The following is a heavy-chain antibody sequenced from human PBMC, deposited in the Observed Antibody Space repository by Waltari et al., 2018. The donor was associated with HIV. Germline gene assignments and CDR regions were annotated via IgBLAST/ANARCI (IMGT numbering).Heavy chain of an antibody. CDR1: GGSINSGSYY. V-gene: IGHV4-61*02. Sequence: QVQLQESGPGLVKPSQTLSLTCTVSGGSINSGSYYWNWIRQPAGKGLEWIGRLYTSGNTNYNPSLKSRVTITVDTSKNQFSLRLSSLTASDTGIYYCTRTSTGSDYYYEVDVWGQGTTVTVS. CDR3: TRTSTGSDYYYEVDV. CDR2: LYTSGNT. D-gene: IGHD3-22*01. J-gene: IGHJ6*02.